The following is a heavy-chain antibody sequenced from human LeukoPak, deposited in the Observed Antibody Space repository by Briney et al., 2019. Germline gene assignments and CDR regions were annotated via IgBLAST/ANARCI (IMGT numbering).Heavy chain of an antibody. CDR2: ISSNGGST. CDR1: GFTFSSYA. J-gene: IGHJ3*02. V-gene: IGHV3-64*01. Sequence: GGSLRLSCAASGFTFSSYAMHWVCQAPGKGLEYVSAISSNGGSTYYANSVKGRFTISRDNSKNTLYLQMGSLRAEDMAVYYCARVYSSSWYNAFDIWGQGTMVTVSS. CDR3: ARVYSSSWYNAFDI. D-gene: IGHD6-13*01.